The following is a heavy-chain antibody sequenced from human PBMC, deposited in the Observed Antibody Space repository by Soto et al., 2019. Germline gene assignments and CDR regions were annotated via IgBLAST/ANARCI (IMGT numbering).Heavy chain of an antibody. CDR2: VTNSGSNT. V-gene: IGHV3-23*01. CDR1: GFTFSTYA. CDR3: AKDLAATDTGDSFEI. J-gene: IGHJ3*02. Sequence: EVQLLESGGGLVQPGVSLRLSCAASGFTFSTYAMTWVRQAPGKGLEWVSSVTNSGSNTYHADSVKGRFTISRDNSKNMLFLQMTSLRAEDTALYDCAKDLAATDTGDSFEIWCQGTMVTVSS. D-gene: IGHD1-1*01.